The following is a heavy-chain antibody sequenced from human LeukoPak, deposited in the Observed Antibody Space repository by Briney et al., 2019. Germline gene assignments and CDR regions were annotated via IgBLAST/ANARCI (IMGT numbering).Heavy chain of an antibody. J-gene: IGHJ6*02. V-gene: IGHV1-2*02. Sequence: ASVKVSCEASGYTFTDYYMHWVRQVPGQGLEWMGWINPNSGGTDYAQEFQGRVTMTRDTSISTAFTELSGLRSDDTAVYYCARGTDADFWGQGTTVTVSS. CDR3: ARGTDADF. CDR1: GYTFTDYY. CDR2: INPNSGGT.